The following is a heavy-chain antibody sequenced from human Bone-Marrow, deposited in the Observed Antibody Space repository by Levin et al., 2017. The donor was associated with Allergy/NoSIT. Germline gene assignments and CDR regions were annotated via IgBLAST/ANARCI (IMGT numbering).Heavy chain of an antibody. CDR3: ATGGGDSWYRAFDI. D-gene: IGHD6-13*01. J-gene: IGHJ3*02. CDR1: GHSLSDYY. CDR2: INPNSGDT. V-gene: IGHV1-2*02. Sequence: AASVKVSCKASGHSLSDYYMHWVRQAPGQGLDWMGWINPNSGDTKYAEKFQGRVTMTRDKFSGTAYMGLRSLRPDDTALYYCATGGGDSWYRAFDIWGHGTMVTVSS.